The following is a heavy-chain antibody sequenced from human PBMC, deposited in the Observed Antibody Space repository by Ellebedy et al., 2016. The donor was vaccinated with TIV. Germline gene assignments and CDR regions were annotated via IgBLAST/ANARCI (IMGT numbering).Heavy chain of an antibody. D-gene: IGHD6-13*01. J-gene: IGHJ4*02. CDR3: ARGSSSRGYFDS. Sequence: GGSLRLXCAASGFTFSYYSMHWARQAPGKGLEWVAVISHDGSNKYHAESVKGRFTISRDDSKNTLYLQMNTLRTEDTALYFCARGSSSRGYFDSWGQGTLVTVSS. V-gene: IGHV3-30-3*01. CDR2: ISHDGSNK. CDR1: GFTFSYYS.